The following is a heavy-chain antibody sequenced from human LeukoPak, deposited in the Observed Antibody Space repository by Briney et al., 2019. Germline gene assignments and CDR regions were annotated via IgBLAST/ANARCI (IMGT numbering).Heavy chain of an antibody. CDR1: GFTFDDHG. V-gene: IGHV3-20*04. CDR2: INWNGGST. Sequence: GGSLRLSCAASGFTFDDHGMSWVRQAPGKGLEWVSSINWNGGSTGYADSVKGRFTISRDNAKNSLFLQMNSLRAEDTAVYYCARDRVGDPLDYWGQGTLVTVSS. J-gene: IGHJ4*02. CDR3: ARDRVGDPLDY.